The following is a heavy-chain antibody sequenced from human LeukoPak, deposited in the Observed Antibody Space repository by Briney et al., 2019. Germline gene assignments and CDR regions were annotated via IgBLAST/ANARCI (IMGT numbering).Heavy chain of an antibody. D-gene: IGHD3-22*01. Sequence: PGGSLRLSCAASAFTFNNNWMSWVRQAPGKGLEWVASIKEDGSETYYVDSVKGRFTISRDNAKNTLNLQMNSLRAEDTAVYYCARDLGQYYDTSDNWFDPWGQGTLVTVSS. CDR2: IKEDGSET. CDR1: AFTFNNNW. V-gene: IGHV3-7*01. CDR3: ARDLGQYYDTSDNWFDP. J-gene: IGHJ5*02.